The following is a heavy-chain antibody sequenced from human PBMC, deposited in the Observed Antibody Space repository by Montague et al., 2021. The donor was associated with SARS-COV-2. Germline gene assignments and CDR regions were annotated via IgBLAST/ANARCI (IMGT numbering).Heavy chain of an antibody. V-gene: IGHV2-70*01. Sequence: PALVKPTQTLTLTCTFSGFSLSTSGMCVSWIRQPPGKALEWLALSDWDDDKYYSTSLKTRLTISKDTSKNQVVLTMTNMDPVDTATYYCARGRYGGNRGYYFDYWGQGTLVTVSS. J-gene: IGHJ4*02. CDR3: ARGRYGGNRGYYFDY. CDR2: SDWDDDK. D-gene: IGHD4-23*01. CDR1: GFSLSTSGMC.